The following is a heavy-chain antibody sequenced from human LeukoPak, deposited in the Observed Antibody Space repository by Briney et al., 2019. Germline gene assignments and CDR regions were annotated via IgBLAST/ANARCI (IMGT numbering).Heavy chain of an antibody. V-gene: IGHV4-39*07. CDR3: ARGYYDILTGYWGRLSGNWFDP. CDR2: IYYSGST. CDR1: GGSISSSSYY. Sequence: PSETLSLTCTVSGGSISSSSYYWGWIRQPPGKGLEWIGSIYYSGSTYYNPSLKSRVTISVDTSKNQFSLKLSSVTAADTAVYYCARGYYDILTGYWGRLSGNWFDPWGQGTLVTVSS. J-gene: IGHJ5*02. D-gene: IGHD3-9*01.